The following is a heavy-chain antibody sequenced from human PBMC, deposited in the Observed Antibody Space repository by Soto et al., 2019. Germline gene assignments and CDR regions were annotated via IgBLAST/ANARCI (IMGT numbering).Heavy chain of an antibody. CDR2: IYYSGTT. Sequence: QVQLQESGPGLVKPSETLSLTCTVSGGSVSSGSHYWSWIRQPPGKGLEWIGHIYYSGTTNYNPSLKSRVTIAVDTSKNQFSLKLSSVTAADTAVYYCARDYRGYTYGYAFDIWGQGTMVTVSS. V-gene: IGHV4-61*01. J-gene: IGHJ3*02. CDR1: GGSVSSGSHY. CDR3: ARDYRGYTYGYAFDI. D-gene: IGHD5-18*01.